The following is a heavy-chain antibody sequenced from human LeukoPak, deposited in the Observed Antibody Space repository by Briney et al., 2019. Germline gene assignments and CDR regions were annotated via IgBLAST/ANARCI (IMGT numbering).Heavy chain of an antibody. Sequence: PGGSLRLSCTASGFTFTTYSMNWVRQGPGKGLEWLSYISSGSGTIYYGDAVKGRFTISRDNAKNSPYLQMNSLRVEDTAVYYCARSRTAVTAAFDYWGQGTLVTVSS. CDR1: GFTFTTYS. CDR2: ISSGSGTI. J-gene: IGHJ4*02. V-gene: IGHV3-48*01. CDR3: ARSRTAVTAAFDY. D-gene: IGHD4-17*01.